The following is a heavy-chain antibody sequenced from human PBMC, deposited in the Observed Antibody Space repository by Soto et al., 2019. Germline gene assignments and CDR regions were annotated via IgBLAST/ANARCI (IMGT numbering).Heavy chain of an antibody. V-gene: IGHV3-23*01. J-gene: IGHJ4*02. CDR2: ISGSGGST. D-gene: IGHD6-19*01. CDR3: ASRSSGWYFDY. Sequence: EVQLLESGGGLVQPGGSLRLSCAASGFTFSSYAMNWVRQGPGKGLEWVSVISGSGGSTYYADSVKGRFTISRDNSKNTRYLQRNSLRAEDTAVYYCASRSSGWYFDYWGQGTLVTVSS. CDR1: GFTFSSYA.